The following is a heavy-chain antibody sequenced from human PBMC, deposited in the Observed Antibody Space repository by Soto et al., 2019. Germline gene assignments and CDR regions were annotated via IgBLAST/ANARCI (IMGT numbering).Heavy chain of an antibody. J-gene: IGHJ5*02. Sequence: GGSLRLSCAASGFTFSSYAMSWVRQAPGKGLEWVSAISGSGGSTYYADSVKGRFTISRDNSKNTLYLQMNSLRAEDTAVYYCAKEITMIAVVILHNWFDPWGQGTLVTVSS. CDR2: ISGSGGST. CDR3: AKEITMIAVVILHNWFDP. D-gene: IGHD3-22*01. CDR1: GFTFSSYA. V-gene: IGHV3-23*01.